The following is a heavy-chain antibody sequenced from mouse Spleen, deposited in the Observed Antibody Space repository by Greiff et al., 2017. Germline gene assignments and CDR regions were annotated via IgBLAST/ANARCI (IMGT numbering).Heavy chain of an antibody. Sequence: VQLQQSGPGLVQPSQSLSITCTASGFSLTSYCVHWVRQSPGKGLEWLGVIWSGGSTDYNAAFISRLSISKDNSKSQVFFKMNSLRADYAAIYYCAREGAGGAMDYWGQGTSVTVSS. CDR2: IWSGGST. J-gene: IGHJ4*01. CDR1: GFSLTSYC. CDR3: AREGAGGAMDY. V-gene: IGHV2-2*01.